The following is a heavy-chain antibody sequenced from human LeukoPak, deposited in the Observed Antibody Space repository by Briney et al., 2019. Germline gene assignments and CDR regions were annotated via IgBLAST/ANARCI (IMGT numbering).Heavy chain of an antibody. CDR1: GGSISTYY. CDR3: ARHGGSYSFDY. Sequence: PSETLSLTCTVSGGSISTYYWSWIRQPPGKGLEWIGYMDYSGSTNYNPSLKSRVTISVDTSKNQFSLKLSSVTAADTAVYYCARHGGSYSFDYWGQGTLVTVSS. D-gene: IGHD1-26*01. CDR2: MDYSGST. V-gene: IGHV4-59*08. J-gene: IGHJ4*02.